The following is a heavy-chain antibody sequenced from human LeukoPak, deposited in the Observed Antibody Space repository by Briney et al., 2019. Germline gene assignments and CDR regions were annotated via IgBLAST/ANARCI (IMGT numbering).Heavy chain of an antibody. D-gene: IGHD3-10*01. J-gene: IGHJ5*02. CDR2: ISSSSSYI. CDR1: GFTFSSYS. CDR3: ARDGDTFNWFDP. Sequence: GGSLRLSCAASGFTFSSYSMNWVRQAPGKGLEWVSSISSSSSYIYYADPVKGRFTISRDNAKNSLYLQMNSLRAEDTAVYYCARDGDTFNWFDPWGQGTLVTVSS. V-gene: IGHV3-21*01.